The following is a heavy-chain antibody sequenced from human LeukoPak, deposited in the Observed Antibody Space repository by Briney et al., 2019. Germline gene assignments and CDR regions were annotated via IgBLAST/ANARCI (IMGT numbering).Heavy chain of an antibody. CDR3: ARLNPYYYGSGA. CDR1: GVSISSYY. D-gene: IGHD3-10*01. CDR2: IHTSGST. J-gene: IGHJ4*02. Sequence: SETLSLTCNVSGVSISSYYWSWIRQPAGKGLEWIGRIHTSGSTNYNPSLKSRVTISVDTSKNQFSLKLSSVTAADTAVYYCARLNPYYYGSGAWGQGTLVTVSS. V-gene: IGHV4-4*07.